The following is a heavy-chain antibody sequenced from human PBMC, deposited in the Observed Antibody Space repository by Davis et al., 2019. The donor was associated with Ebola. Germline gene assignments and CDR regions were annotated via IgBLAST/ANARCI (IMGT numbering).Heavy chain of an antibody. CDR1: GFTFSSHA. CDR3: ARGGGYDFTFDY. V-gene: IGHV3-30*14. CDR2: ISYDGSNK. Sequence: GGSLRLSCAASGFTFSSHAMSWVRQAPGKGLEWVAVISYDGSNKYYADSVKGRFTISRDNSKNTLYLQMNSLRAEDTAVYYCARGGGYDFTFDYWGQGTLVTVSS. J-gene: IGHJ4*02. D-gene: IGHD5-12*01.